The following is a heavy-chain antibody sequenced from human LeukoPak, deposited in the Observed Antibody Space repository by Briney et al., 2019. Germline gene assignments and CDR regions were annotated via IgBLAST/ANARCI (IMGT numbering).Heavy chain of an antibody. CDR1: GFTFSSYL. CDR3: ARDLDYKLDY. J-gene: IGHJ4*02. Sequence: GGSLRLPCAASGFTFSSYLMHWVRQAPGLGLVWVSRINTDGSTTNYADSVKGRFTISRDNAKNTLYLQMNSLRVEDTAVYYCARDLDYKLDYWGQGTLVTVSS. D-gene: IGHD4/OR15-4a*01. CDR2: INTDGSTT. V-gene: IGHV3-74*01.